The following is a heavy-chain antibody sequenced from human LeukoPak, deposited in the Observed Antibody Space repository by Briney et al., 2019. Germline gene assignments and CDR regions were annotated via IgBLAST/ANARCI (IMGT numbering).Heavy chain of an antibody. CDR3: AKDIGEDGGNSLNPVDY. V-gene: IGHV3-9*01. Sequence: PGGSLTLSCAASGFTFSDYPMHWVRQAPGKGLEWVSGISWNSGSIGYADSVKGRFTISRDNAKNSLYLQMNSLRAEDTASYYCAKDIGEDGGNSLNPVDYWGQGTLVTVSS. CDR2: ISWNSGSI. CDR1: GFTFSDYP. D-gene: IGHD4-23*01. J-gene: IGHJ4*02.